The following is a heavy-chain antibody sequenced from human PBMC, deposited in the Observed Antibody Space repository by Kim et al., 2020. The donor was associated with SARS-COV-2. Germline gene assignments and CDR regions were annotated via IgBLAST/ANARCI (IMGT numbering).Heavy chain of an antibody. J-gene: IGHJ5*02. D-gene: IGHD3-10*01. Sequence: GGSLRLSCAASGFTFSSYAMSWVRQAPGKGLEWVSAISGSGGSTYYADSVKGRFTISRDNSKNTLYLQMNSVRAEDTAVYYCAKSGYGSGSTDNWFDPWGQGTLVTVSS. CDR2: ISGSGGST. CDR3: AKSGYGSGSTDNWFDP. V-gene: IGHV3-23*01. CDR1: GFTFSSYA.